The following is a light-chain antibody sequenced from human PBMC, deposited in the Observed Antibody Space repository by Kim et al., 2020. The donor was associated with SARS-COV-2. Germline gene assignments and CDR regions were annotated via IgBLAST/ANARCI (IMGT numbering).Light chain of an antibody. CDR2: GTS. V-gene: IGKV3-15*01. CDR3: QQYNNWPLPCT. J-gene: IGKJ2*02. Sequence: EIEMTQSPVTLSVSPGERATLSCRASQSVGRNLAWYQQKPGQAPRLLFYGTSTRATGVPARFSASGSGTEFTLTISSLQSEDFAVYYCQQYNNWPLPCTFGQGTKLEMK. CDR1: QSVGRN.